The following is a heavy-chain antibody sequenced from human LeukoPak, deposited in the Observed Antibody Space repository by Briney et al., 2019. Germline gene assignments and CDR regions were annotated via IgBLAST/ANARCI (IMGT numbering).Heavy chain of an antibody. CDR1: GFIFDDYG. J-gene: IGHJ4*02. D-gene: IGHD3-3*01. CDR3: ARGTIFGVVIPYYFDY. CDR2: ITWNGVRK. V-gene: IGHV3-20*04. Sequence: GGSLRLSCAASGFIFDDYGMTWVRQAPGKGLEWVSGITWNGVRKGYADSVKGRFTISRDNAKNSLYLQMNSLRDEDTALYYCARGTIFGVVIPYYFDYWGQGTLVTVSS.